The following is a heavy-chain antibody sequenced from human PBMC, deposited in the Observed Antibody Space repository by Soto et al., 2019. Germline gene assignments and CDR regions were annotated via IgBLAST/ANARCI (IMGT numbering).Heavy chain of an antibody. CDR1: GFTFSSYG. Sequence: GGSLRLSCAASGFTFSSYGMHWVRQAPGKGLEWVAVIWYDGSNKYYADSVKGRFTISRDNSKNTLYLQMNSLRAEDTAVYYCARDSGPWLRLFNSGLGSYFDYWGQGTLVTVSS. D-gene: IGHD5-12*01. V-gene: IGHV3-33*01. CDR2: IWYDGSNK. J-gene: IGHJ4*02. CDR3: ARDSGPWLRLFNSGLGSYFDY.